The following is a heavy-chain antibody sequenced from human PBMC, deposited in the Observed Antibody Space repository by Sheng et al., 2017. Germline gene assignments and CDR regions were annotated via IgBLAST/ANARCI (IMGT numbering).Heavy chain of an antibody. D-gene: IGHD3-10*01. V-gene: IGHV4-34*01. CDR3: ARRSRGSGSYYGWFDP. CDR1: GGSFSGYY. CDR2: INHSGST. J-gene: IGHJ5*02. Sequence: QVQLQQLGAGLLKPSETLSLTCAVYGGSFSGYYWSWIRQPPGKGLEWIGEINHSGSTNYNPSLKSRVTISVDTSKNQFSLKLSSVTAADTAVYYCARRSRGSGSYYGWFDPWGQGTLVTVSS.